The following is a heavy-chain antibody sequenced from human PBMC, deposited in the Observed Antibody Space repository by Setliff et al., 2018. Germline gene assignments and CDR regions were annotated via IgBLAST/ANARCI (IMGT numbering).Heavy chain of an antibody. J-gene: IGHJ4*02. CDR1: GGTFSSYA. Sequence: SVKVSCKASGGTFSSYAISWVRQAPGQGLEWMGGIIPIFGTANYAQKFQGRVTITADESTSTAYIELSSLSSEDTDVYYCARDRWPSGSDYWGQGTLVTVSS. D-gene: IGHD1-26*01. CDR3: ARDRWPSGSDY. CDR2: IIPIFGTA. V-gene: IGHV1-69*13.